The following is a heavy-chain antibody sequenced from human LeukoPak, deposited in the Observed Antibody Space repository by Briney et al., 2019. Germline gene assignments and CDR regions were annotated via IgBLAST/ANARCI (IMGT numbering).Heavy chain of an antibody. CDR3: AGNPSGEQYYYDSSGYEI. CDR1: GFTFSSYA. J-gene: IGHJ4*02. V-gene: IGHV3-30-3*01. CDR2: ISYDGSNK. D-gene: IGHD3-22*01. Sequence: GGSLRLSCAASGFTFSSYAMHWVRQAPGKGLEWVAVISYDGSNKYYADSVKGRFTISRDNSKNTLYLQMNSLRAEDTAVYYCAGNPSGEQYYYDSSGYEIWGQGTLVTVSS.